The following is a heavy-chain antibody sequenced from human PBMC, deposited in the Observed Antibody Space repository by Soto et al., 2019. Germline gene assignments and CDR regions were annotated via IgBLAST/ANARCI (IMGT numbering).Heavy chain of an antibody. D-gene: IGHD6-13*01. V-gene: IGHV3-73*01. CDR1: GFSFSGSH. J-gene: IGHJ5*02. Sequence: EVQLVESGGGLVQPGGSLKLSCAASGFSFSGSHMYWVRQASGKGLEWVGRIRNKANNYATAYAASVKGRFTISRDDSKNTAYLQMNSLKTEDTAVYYCTAADVGPGWFDPWGQGTLVTVSS. CDR3: TAADVGPGWFDP. CDR2: IRNKANNYAT.